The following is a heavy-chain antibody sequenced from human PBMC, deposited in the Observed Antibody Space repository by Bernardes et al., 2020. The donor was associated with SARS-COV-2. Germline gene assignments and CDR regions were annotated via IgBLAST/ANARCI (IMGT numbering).Heavy chain of an antibody. J-gene: IGHJ6*02. Sequence: GGSLRLSCAASGFTFSSYSMNWVRQAPGKGLEWVSSISSSSSYIYYADSVKGRFTISRDNAKNSLYLQMNSMRAEDTAVYYCAIDKDSSHYYYYYGMDVWGQGTTVTVSS. CDR3: AIDKDSSHYYYYYGMDV. V-gene: IGHV3-21*01. D-gene: IGHD4-4*01. CDR1: GFTFSSYS. CDR2: ISSSSSYI.